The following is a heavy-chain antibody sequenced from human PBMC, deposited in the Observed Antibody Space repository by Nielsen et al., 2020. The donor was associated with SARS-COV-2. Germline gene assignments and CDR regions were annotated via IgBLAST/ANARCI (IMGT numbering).Heavy chain of an antibody. J-gene: IGHJ4*02. CDR2: INSDGSST. V-gene: IGHV3-74*01. D-gene: IGHD3-10*01. Sequence: GESLKISCAASGFTFSSYWMHWVRQAPGKGLVWVSRINSDGSSTSYADSVKGRFTISRDNAKNTLYLQMNSLRVEDTAVYYCARQGYYYGSGSYSDYWGQGTLVTVSS. CDR3: ARQGYYYGSGSYSDY. CDR1: GFTFSSYW.